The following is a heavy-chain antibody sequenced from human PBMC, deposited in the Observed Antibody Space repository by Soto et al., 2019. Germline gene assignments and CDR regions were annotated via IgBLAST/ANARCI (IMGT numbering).Heavy chain of an antibody. CDR2: IWHDVSEK. CDR3: AKDGDRTYCSDGNCAFFDS. D-gene: IGHD2-15*01. V-gene: IGHV3-33*06. CDR1: AFTFNKYG. J-gene: IGHJ4*02. Sequence: GGSLRLSCAASAFTFNKYGIHWVRQAPGKGLEWVAVIWHDVSEKYYADSVKYRFTISRDNSTKIVYLQMKSLRVDDTATYYCAKDGDRTYCSDGNCAFFDSWGQGALVTVSS.